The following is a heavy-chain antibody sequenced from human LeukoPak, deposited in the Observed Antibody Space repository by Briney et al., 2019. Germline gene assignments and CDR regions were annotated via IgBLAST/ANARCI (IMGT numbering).Heavy chain of an antibody. CDR1: GCTFDQYA. J-gene: IGHJ4*02. CDR2: SSWYSGLI. D-gene: IGHD3/OR15-3a*01. V-gene: IGHV3-9*01. Sequence: GGSLRLSFAVTGCTFDQYAMHWVRQAPWRGLDGVSRSSWYSGLIDYAVFVKGRLTISRDNAKNSLYLQMNSLKAEETAFYYCAKVGIFGLVTYYFDYWGQGTLVTVSS. CDR3: AKVGIFGLVTYYFDY.